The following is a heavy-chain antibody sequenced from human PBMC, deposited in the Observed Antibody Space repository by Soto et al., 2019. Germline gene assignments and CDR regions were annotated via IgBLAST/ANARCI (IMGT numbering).Heavy chain of an antibody. V-gene: IGHV1-18*01. CDR2: ISAYNGNT. J-gene: IGHJ6*02. Sequence: QVQLVQSGAEVKKPGASVKVSCKASGYTFTSYGISWVRQAPGXXXXWMGWISAYNGNTNYAQKLQGRVTMTTDTSTSTAYMELRSLRSDDTAVYYCAREGRGYYYYGMDVWGQGTTVTVSS. CDR3: AREGRGYYYYGMDV. CDR1: GYTFTSYG.